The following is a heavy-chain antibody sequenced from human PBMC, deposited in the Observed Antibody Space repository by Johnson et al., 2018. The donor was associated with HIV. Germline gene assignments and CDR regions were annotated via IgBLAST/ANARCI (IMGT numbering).Heavy chain of an antibody. CDR3: ARKQWLEIPSDAFDV. CDR2: IYSDGTDT. V-gene: IGHV3-74*03. D-gene: IGHD6-19*01. Sequence: VQLVESGGGLVQPGGSLRLSCEASGFIFRNYWMNWVRQAPGKGLVWVARIYSDGTDTEYADSVKGRFTISRDNAKRTLYLQMNSLRAEDTAVYYCARKQWLEIPSDAFDVWGQGTMVTVSS. CDR1: GFIFRNYW. J-gene: IGHJ3*01.